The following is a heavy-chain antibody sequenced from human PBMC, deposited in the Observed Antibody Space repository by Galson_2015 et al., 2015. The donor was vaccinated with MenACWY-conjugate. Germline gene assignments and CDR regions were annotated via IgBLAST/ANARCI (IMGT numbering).Heavy chain of an antibody. CDR1: GFTLSSYA. J-gene: IGHJ5*02. CDR3: ARGYGSGTYYMGWFDP. Sequence: SLRLSCAASGFTLSSYAMSWVRQAPGKGLEWVSYISSTSTTIYYADSVKGRFTISRDNAKNSLYLQMNSLRDEDTAVYYCARGYGSGTYYMGWFDPWGQGTLVTVSS. CDR2: ISSTSTTI. V-gene: IGHV3-48*02. D-gene: IGHD3-10*01.